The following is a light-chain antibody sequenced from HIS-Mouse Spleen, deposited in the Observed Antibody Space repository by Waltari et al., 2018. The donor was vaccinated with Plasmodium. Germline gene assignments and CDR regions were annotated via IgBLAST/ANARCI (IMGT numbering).Light chain of an antibody. CDR1: ALPKKY. J-gene: IGLJ3*02. CDR3: YSTDSSGNHRGV. V-gene: IGLV3-10*01. Sequence: SYELTQPPSVSVSPGQTARITCSGEALPKKYAYWYQQKSGQAPELVIHGDSKRPSGSPERFSGSSSGTMATLTISGAQVEDEADYYCYSTDSSGNHRGVFGGGTKLTVL. CDR2: GDS.